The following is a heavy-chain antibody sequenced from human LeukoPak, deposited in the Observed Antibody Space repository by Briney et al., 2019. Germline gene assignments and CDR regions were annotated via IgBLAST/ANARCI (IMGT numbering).Heavy chain of an antibody. V-gene: IGHV3-21*01. J-gene: IGHJ4*02. D-gene: IGHD3-22*01. CDR2: ISSSSSYI. CDR3: ARTRYYYDSSGYYPY. Sequence: PGGSLRLSCAASGFTFSSYSMNWVRQAPGKGLGWVSSISSSSSYIYYADSVKGRFTISRDNAKNSLYLQMNSLRAEDTAVYYCARTRYYYDSSGYYPYWGQGTLVTVSS. CDR1: GFTFSSYS.